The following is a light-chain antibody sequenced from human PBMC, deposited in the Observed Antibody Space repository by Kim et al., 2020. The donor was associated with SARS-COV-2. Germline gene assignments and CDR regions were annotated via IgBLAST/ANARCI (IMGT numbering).Light chain of an antibody. V-gene: IGLV2-14*03. Sequence: QSALTQPVSMSGSPGQSITISCSGTSGDIYNSNSVSWYQQHSGEAPRLIIYDVRDRPSGVSARFSGSKSANTASLTISGLRSEDEADYYCCSTSNTLDHVFGSGTKVTVL. J-gene: IGLJ1*01. CDR3: CSTSNTLDHV. CDR1: SGDIYNSNS. CDR2: DVR.